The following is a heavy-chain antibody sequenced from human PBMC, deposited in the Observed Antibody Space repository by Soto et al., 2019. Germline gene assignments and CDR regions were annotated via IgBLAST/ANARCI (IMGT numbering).Heavy chain of an antibody. CDR1: GFSFTAYI. CDR2: ISVSGDKT. Sequence: EVHLLESGGDLVQPGGSLRLSCAASGFSFTAYIMSWFRQAPGQGLEWVSAISVSGDKTYYEDSVKGRFTISRDDANNTLYLQLNSLRVDDTAKYYCAKGGWLDDCGQGTLVTVSS. D-gene: IGHD5-12*01. J-gene: IGHJ4*02. V-gene: IGHV3-23*01. CDR3: AKGGWLDD.